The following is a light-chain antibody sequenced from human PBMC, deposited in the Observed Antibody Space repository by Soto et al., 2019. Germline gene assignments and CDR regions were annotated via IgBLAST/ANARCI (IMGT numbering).Light chain of an antibody. V-gene: IGLV2-14*03. J-gene: IGLJ1*01. CDR3: SSYTSSSTYV. Sequence: QSALTQPASVSGSPGQSITISCTGTGSDVGGYNYVSWYQHHPGKAPKLMIYDVSNRPSGVSNRFSGSKSGNTASLTISGLQAEDDADYYCSSYTSSSTYVFGTGTKLTVL. CDR1: GSDVGGYNY. CDR2: DVS.